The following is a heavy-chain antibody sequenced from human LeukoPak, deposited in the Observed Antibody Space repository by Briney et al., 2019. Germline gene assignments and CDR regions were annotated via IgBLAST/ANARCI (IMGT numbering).Heavy chain of an antibody. CDR3: ARHYDSSGNDAFDI. V-gene: IGHV4-4*07. D-gene: IGHD3-22*01. J-gene: IGHJ3*02. CDR2: IYTSGST. Sequence: SETLSLTCTVSGGSISSYYWSWIRQPAGKGLEWIGRIYTSGSTNYNPSLKSRVTMSVDTSKNQFSLKLSSVTAADTAVYYCARHYDSSGNDAFDIWGQGTMVTVSS. CDR1: GGSISSYY.